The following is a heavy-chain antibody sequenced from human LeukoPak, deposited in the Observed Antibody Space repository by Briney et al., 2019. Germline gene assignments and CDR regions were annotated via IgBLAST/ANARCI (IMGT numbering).Heavy chain of an antibody. CDR1: GFTFSSYG. Sequence: GRSLRLSCAASGFTFSSYGMHWVRQAPGKGLEWVAVISYDGSNKYYADSVKGRLTISRDNSKNTLYLQMNSLRAEDKAVYYCAKDVYGSGSYSLSTYYYGMDVWGKGTTVTVSS. D-gene: IGHD3-10*01. J-gene: IGHJ6*04. CDR2: ISYDGSNK. V-gene: IGHV3-30*18. CDR3: AKDVYGSGSYSLSTYYYGMDV.